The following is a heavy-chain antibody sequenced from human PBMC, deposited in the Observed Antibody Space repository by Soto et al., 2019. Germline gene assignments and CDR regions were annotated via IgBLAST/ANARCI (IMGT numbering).Heavy chain of an antibody. Sequence: EVQLVESGGGLVQPGGSLRLSCAVSGFTFSSYSMNWVRQAPGKGLEWVSYISSGSGTTYYADSVKGRFSISRDNANNSLYLQMNSLRVEDTAVYYCAKIGTYLRMDVWGQGPRSPSP. CDR2: ISSGSGTT. V-gene: IGHV3-48*01. CDR3: AKIGTYLRMDV. D-gene: IGHD3-10*01. CDR1: GFTFSSYS. J-gene: IGHJ6*02.